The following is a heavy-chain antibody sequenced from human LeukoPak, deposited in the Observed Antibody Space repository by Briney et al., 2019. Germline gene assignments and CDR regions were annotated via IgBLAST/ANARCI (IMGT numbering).Heavy chain of an antibody. D-gene: IGHD6-13*01. CDR3: ARGGAGIAAAGRGMDV. J-gene: IGHJ6*02. CDR2: IHHTGST. V-gene: IGHV4-59*01. Sequence: SETLSLTCNVSGGSISSFYWSWIRQPPGKGLEWIGLIHHTGSTEYNPSLKSRVSMSVDTSKSQLSLKVTSVTAADTAVYFCARGGAGIAAAGRGMDVWGQGTTVTVSS. CDR1: GGSISSFY.